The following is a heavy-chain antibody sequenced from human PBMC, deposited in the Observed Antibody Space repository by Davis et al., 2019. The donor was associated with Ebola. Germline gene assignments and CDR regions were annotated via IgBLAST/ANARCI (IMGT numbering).Heavy chain of an antibody. Sequence: GGSLRPSCAASGFTFSSYAMSWVRQAPGKGLEWVSLISGSDGSTYYADSVKARFTISRDNSKNTLYLQMTSLRAEDTALYYCAKDLYGDYDLDYWGQGTLVTVSS. D-gene: IGHD2-21*02. CDR1: GFTFSSYA. V-gene: IGHV3-23*01. CDR2: ISGSDGST. J-gene: IGHJ4*02. CDR3: AKDLYGDYDLDY.